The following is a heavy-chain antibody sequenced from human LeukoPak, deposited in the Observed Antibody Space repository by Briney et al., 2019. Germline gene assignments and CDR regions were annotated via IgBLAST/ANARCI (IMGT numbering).Heavy chain of an antibody. CDR1: GGSISSGSHY. CDR3: ARDYGVWSGYYNWFDP. J-gene: IGHJ5*02. V-gene: IGHV4-61*02. CDR2: IYTSGST. Sequence: SQTLSLTCTVSGGSISSGSHYWSWIRQPAGKGLEWIGRIYTSGSTNYNPSLKSRVTISVDTSKNQFSLKLSSVTAADTAVYYCARDYGVWSGYYNWFDPWGQGTLVTVSS. D-gene: IGHD3-3*01.